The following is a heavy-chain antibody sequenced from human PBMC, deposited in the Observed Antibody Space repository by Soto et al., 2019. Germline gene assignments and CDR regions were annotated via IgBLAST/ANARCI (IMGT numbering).Heavy chain of an antibody. CDR3: VRDPNIAVNGRLFYS. D-gene: IGHD6-19*01. Sequence: GGSLRLSCAASGFTFSSYWMHWVRQAPGKGLVWVSRINSDGSSTSYADSVKGRFTISRDNTKNTLYLQMKSLRAEVMSVFLFVRDPNIAVNGRLFYSWGQGTLVTVPS. V-gene: IGHV3-74*01. CDR1: GFTFSSYW. J-gene: IGHJ4*02. CDR2: INSDGSST.